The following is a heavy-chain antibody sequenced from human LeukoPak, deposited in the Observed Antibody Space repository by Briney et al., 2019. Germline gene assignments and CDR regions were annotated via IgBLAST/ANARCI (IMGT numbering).Heavy chain of an antibody. V-gene: IGHV3-74*03. D-gene: IGHD4-17*01. CDR3: ARGIYGDSVAFDH. Sequence: PGGSLRLSCAASGFTFSSYYMHWVRQAPGKGLVWVSLIDGDGSNTKYADSVKGRFTISRDKARNMLYLQMNSLGAEDTAVYYCARGIYGDSVAFDHWGQGTLVTVSS. J-gene: IGHJ4*02. CDR2: IDGDGSNT. CDR1: GFTFSSYY.